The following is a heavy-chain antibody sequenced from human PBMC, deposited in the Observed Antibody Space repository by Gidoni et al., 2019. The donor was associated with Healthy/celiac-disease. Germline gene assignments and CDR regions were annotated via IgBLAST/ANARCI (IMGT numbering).Heavy chain of an antibody. D-gene: IGHD3-10*01. Sequence: QVQLQESGPGLVKPSQTLSLTCTVSGGPISSGDYYWSWIRQPPGKGLEWIGYIYYSGSTYYNPSLKSRVTISVDTSKNQFSLKLSSVTAADTAVYYCARGEYGSGSYFHYNWFDPWGQGTLVTVSS. J-gene: IGHJ5*02. CDR2: IYYSGST. CDR1: GGPISSGDYY. V-gene: IGHV4-30-4*01. CDR3: ARGEYGSGSYFHYNWFDP.